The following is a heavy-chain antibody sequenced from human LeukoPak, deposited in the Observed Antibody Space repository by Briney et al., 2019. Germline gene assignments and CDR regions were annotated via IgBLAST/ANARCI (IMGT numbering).Heavy chain of an antibody. J-gene: IGHJ4*02. D-gene: IGHD6-13*01. Sequence: ASVKVSCKASGYTFTSYGISWVRQAPGQGLEWMGWISAYNGTTNYAQKLQGRVTMTTDTSTSTAYMELRSLRSDDTAVYYCARDLGYSSSWYFDYWGQGTLVTVSS. V-gene: IGHV1-18*01. CDR3: ARDLGYSSSWYFDY. CDR2: ISAYNGTT. CDR1: GYTFTSYG.